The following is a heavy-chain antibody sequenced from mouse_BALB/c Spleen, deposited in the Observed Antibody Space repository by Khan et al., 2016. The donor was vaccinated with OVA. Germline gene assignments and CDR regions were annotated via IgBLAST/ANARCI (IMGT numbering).Heavy chain of an antibody. CDR3: ARRNYFGYTFAY. D-gene: IGHD1-2*01. J-gene: IGHJ3*01. V-gene: IGHV1-77*01. CDR1: GYTFTDYY. Sequence: QVQLQQPGAELARPGASVKLSCKASGYTFTDYYINWVKQRTGQGLEWIGEIYPRSGNTYYNEKFKGKATLTADKSSSIAYMQLSSLTSEDSAVYCCARRNYFGYTFAYWGQGTLVAVSA. CDR2: IYPRSGNT.